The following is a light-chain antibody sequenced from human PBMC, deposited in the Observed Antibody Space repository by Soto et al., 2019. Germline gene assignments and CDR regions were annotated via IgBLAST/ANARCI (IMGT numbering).Light chain of an antibody. J-gene: IGLJ1*01. CDR3: SSYTNINTRACV. Sequence: QSALTQPASVSGSPGQSITISCTGTSSDVGGYNYVSWYQHHPGKAPRLMIYASSNRPSGVSHRFSGSRSGNTASLTISGLQAEDEADYYCSSYTNINTRACVFGTGTKAPS. CDR2: ASS. CDR1: SSDVGGYNY. V-gene: IGLV2-14*01.